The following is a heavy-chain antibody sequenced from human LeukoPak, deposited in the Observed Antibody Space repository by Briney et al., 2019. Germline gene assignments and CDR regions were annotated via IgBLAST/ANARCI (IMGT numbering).Heavy chain of an antibody. Sequence: ASVKVSCKASGYTFTSYGISWVRQAPGQGLEWMGWINPNSGGTNYAQKFQGRVTMTRDTSISTAYMELSRLRSDDTAVYYCARTLEQLVRYWFDPWGQGTLVTVSS. CDR1: GYTFTSYG. D-gene: IGHD6-13*01. J-gene: IGHJ5*02. CDR3: ARTLEQLVRYWFDP. CDR2: INPNSGGT. V-gene: IGHV1-2*02.